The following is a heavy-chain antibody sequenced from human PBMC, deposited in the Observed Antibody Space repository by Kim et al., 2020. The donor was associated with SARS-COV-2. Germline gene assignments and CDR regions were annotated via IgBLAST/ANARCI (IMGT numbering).Heavy chain of an antibody. CDR3: ARVRGGWDVVY. D-gene: IGHD6-19*01. V-gene: IGHV3-7*01. Sequence: YDVDSVKGRFTISRDNAKNSLYLQMNSLRAEDTAVYYCARVRGGWDVVYWGQGTLVTVSS. J-gene: IGHJ4*02.